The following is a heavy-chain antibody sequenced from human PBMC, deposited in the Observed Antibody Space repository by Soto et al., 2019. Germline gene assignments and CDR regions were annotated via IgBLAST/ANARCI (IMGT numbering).Heavy chain of an antibody. CDR2: IIPILGIA. D-gene: IGHD6-19*01. CDR3: ARDIKAVAGRRATWFDT. J-gene: IGHJ5*02. Sequence: SVKVSCKASGGTFSSYTISWVRQAPGQGLEWMGRIIPILGIANYAQKFQGRVTITADKSTSTAYMELSSLRSEDTAVDYCARDIKAVAGRRATWFDTWGQGTLVTISS. V-gene: IGHV1-69*04. CDR1: GGTFSSYT.